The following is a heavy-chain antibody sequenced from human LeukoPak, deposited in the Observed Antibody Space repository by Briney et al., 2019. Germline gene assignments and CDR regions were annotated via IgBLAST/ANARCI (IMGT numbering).Heavy chain of an antibody. CDR3: ARGGCSGGSCYSSWFDP. CDR2: IDPNSGGR. D-gene: IGHD2-15*01. V-gene: IGHV1-2*02. Sequence: GASVKVSCKPSGYSFYDFYIHWVRQASGQGLEWMGWIDPNSGGRNYAQKFQGRVTMTRDTSTSAAYMVLSSLTSDDTAVYYCARGGCSGGSCYSSWFDPWGQGTLVSVSS. J-gene: IGHJ5*02. CDR1: GYSFYDFY.